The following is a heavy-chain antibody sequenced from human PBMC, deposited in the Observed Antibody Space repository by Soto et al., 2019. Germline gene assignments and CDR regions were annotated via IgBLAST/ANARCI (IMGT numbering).Heavy chain of an antibody. CDR1: AGSITITSFY. CDR2: ICYCGGS. CDR3: ARHNGYCSGGSCYKSVAFDI. Sequence: SDTLSLTCTISAGSITITSFYWCWIRHPPRKVLDCIGSICYCGGSYCCPSLKSRVTRSVDTSKNQFSLRLSSVTAADTAVYYCARHNGYCSGGSCYKSVAFDIWGQGTMVT. V-gene: IGHV4-39*01. J-gene: IGHJ3*02. D-gene: IGHD2-15*01.